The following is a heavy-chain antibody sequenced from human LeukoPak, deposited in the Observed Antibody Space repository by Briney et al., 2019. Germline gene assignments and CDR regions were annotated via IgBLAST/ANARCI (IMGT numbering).Heavy chain of an antibody. CDR2: ISGSGGST. J-gene: IGHJ3*02. CDR3: ASNVGSSGYSLGTDAFDI. V-gene: IGHV3-23*01. Sequence: GGSLRLSCAASGFTFSSYAMSWVRQAPGKGLEWVSAISGSGGSTYYADSVKGRFTISRDNSKNTLYLQMNSLRAEDTAVYYCASNVGSSGYSLGTDAFDIWGQGTMVTVSS. D-gene: IGHD3-22*01. CDR1: GFTFSSYA.